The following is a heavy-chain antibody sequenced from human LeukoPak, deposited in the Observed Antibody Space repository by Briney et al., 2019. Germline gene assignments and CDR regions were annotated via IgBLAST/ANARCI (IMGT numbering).Heavy chain of an antibody. CDR1: GFTFSNAW. J-gene: IGHJ3*02. V-gene: IGHV3-15*01. CDR2: IKSKTDGGTT. CDR3: TPKLPRSPHAFDI. Sequence: GGSLRLSCAASGFTFSNAWMSWVRQAPGKGLEWVGRIKSKTDGGTTDYAAPVKGRFTISRDDSKNTLYLQMNSLKTEDTAVYYCTPKLPRSPHAFDILGQGTMVTVSS. D-gene: IGHD5-24*01.